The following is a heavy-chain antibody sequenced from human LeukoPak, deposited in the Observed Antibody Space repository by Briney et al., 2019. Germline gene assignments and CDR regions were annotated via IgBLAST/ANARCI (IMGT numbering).Heavy chain of an antibody. J-gene: IGHJ4*02. CDR2: ISAYNGNT. CDR1: GYTFTSYG. V-gene: IGHV1-18*01. D-gene: IGHD3-16*02. Sequence: ASVKVSCKASGYTFTSYGISWVRQAPGQGLEWMGWISAYNGNTNYAQKLQGRVTMTTDTSTSTAYMELRRLRSDDTAVYYCARHSTYYDYVWGSYRPNPFDYWGQGTLVIVSS. CDR3: ARHSTYYDYVWGSYRPNPFDY.